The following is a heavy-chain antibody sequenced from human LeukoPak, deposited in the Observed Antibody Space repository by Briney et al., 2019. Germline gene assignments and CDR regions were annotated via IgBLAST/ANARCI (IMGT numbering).Heavy chain of an antibody. CDR3: ARVDYGDYSKDFDY. D-gene: IGHD4-17*01. J-gene: IGHJ4*02. Sequence: PSETLSLTCAVYRGSFSGYYWSWIRQPPGKGLEWIGEINHSGSTNYNPSLKSRVTMSVDTSKNQFSLRVNSMTAADTAVYYCARVDYGDYSKDFDYWGQGTLVTVCS. CDR2: INHSGST. CDR1: RGSFSGYY. V-gene: IGHV4-34*01.